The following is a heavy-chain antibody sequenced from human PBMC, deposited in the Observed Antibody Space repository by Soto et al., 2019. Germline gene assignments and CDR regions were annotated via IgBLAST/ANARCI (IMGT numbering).Heavy chain of an antibody. CDR1: GGSISSYY. D-gene: IGHD5-18*01. CDR2: IYYSGST. J-gene: IGHJ4*02. V-gene: IGHV4-59*01. CDR3: ARTAMVNWAVDY. Sequence: ETLSLTCTVSGGSISSYYWSWIRQPPGKGLEWIGYIYYSGSTNYNPSLKSRVTISVDTSKNQFSLKLSSVTAADTAVYYCARTAMVNWAVDYWGQGTLVTVSS.